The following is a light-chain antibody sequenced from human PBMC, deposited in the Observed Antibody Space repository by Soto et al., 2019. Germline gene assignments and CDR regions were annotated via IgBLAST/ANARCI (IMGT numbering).Light chain of an antibody. CDR1: SSDVGTFNY. V-gene: IGLV2-14*01. J-gene: IGLJ3*02. Sequence: QSALTQPASVSGSPGQSITISCTGTSSDVGTFNYVSWYQQHPGKGPQVIIYGVTNRPSGVSNRFSGSKSGNTASLTISDLQAEDEADYFCGSYTGGSTSGVFGGGTQLTVL. CDR2: GVT. CDR3: GSYTGGSTSGV.